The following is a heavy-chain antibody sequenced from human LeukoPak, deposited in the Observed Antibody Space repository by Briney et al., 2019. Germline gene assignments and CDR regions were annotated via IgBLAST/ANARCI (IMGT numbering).Heavy chain of an antibody. D-gene: IGHD2-2*01. J-gene: IGHJ6*03. CDR1: GFTFSSYS. CDR2: ISSSSSYI. V-gene: IGHV3-21*01. Sequence: GGSLRLSCAASGFTFSSYSMNWVRQAPGKGLEWVSSISSSSSYIYYADSVKGRLTISRDNAKNSLYLQMNSLRAEDTAVYYCATKTYGYCSSTSCYGQDYYYYYMDVWGKGTTVTVSS. CDR3: ATKTYGYCSSTSCYGQDYYYYYMDV.